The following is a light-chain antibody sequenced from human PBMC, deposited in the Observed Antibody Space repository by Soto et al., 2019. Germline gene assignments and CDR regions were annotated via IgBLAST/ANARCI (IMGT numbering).Light chain of an antibody. V-gene: IGKV1-39*01. Sequence: DIQMTQSPSSLSASVGDRVTITCRASQSISSYLNWYQQKPGKAPKLLIYAASSLQSGVPSRFSGSRSGTDFTLTISSLXPEDFATYYCQQSYSTPPETFGQGTKVDIK. CDR3: QQSYSTPPET. CDR2: AAS. CDR1: QSISSY. J-gene: IGKJ1*01.